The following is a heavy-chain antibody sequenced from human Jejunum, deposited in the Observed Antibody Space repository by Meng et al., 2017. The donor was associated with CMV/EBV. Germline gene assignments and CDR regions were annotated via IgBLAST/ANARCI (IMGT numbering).Heavy chain of an antibody. J-gene: IGHJ4*02. D-gene: IGHD1-26*01. CDR1: GFRFSPYS. Sequence: GFRFSPYSMTWVRQAPGKGLEWVSSISSSSSYISYADSVKGRFTISRDNAKNSLYLQMNSLRAEDTAVYYCARPGYSGSYWHYFDYWGQGTLVTVSS. V-gene: IGHV3-21*01. CDR2: ISSSSSYI. CDR3: ARPGYSGSYWHYFDY.